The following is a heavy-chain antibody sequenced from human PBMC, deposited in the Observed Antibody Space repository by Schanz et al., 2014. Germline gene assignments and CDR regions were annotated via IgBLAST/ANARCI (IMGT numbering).Heavy chain of an antibody. Sequence: QVQMVESGGGVVQPGRSLRLSCAASGFAFSVYGMHWVRQAPGKGPEWVAVIWSDGSTKYYADSVKGRFTISRDNSRNTLYLQMNSLRTEDTAVYYCASPSGYSDYGTYFDFWGQGTLVTVSS. J-gene: IGHJ4*02. CDR2: IWSDGSTK. D-gene: IGHD5-12*01. CDR3: ASPSGYSDYGTYFDF. V-gene: IGHV3-33*01. CDR1: GFAFSVYG.